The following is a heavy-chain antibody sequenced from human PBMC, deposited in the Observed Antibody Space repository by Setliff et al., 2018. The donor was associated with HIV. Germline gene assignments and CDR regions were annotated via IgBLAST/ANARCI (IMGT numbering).Heavy chain of an antibody. CDR2: INTNTGNP. Sequence: ASVKVSCKASGYTFTSYAMNWVRQAPGQGLEWMGWINTNTGNPTYAQGFTGRFVFSLDTSVSTAYLQISSLKAEDTAVYYYARDESDSLYYMDYYYMDVWGKGTTGTVSS. CDR1: GYTFTSYA. CDR3: ARDESDSLYYMDYYYMDV. V-gene: IGHV7-4-1*02. J-gene: IGHJ6*03. D-gene: IGHD3-10*01.